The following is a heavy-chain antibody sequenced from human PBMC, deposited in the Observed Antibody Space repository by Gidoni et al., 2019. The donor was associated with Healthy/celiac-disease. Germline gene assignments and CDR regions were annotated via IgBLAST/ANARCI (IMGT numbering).Heavy chain of an antibody. J-gene: IGHJ4*02. CDR3: AKAGSGWYLYFDY. D-gene: IGHD6-19*01. CDR2: ISGSGGST. Sequence: EVQLLESGGGLVQPGGSLRLSCAASGFTFRSYAMRWVRQAPGKGLEWVSAISGSGGSTYYADSVKGRFTISRDNSKNTLYLQMNSLRAEDTAVYYCAKAGSGWYLYFDYWGQGTLVTVSS. CDR1: GFTFRSYA. V-gene: IGHV3-23*01.